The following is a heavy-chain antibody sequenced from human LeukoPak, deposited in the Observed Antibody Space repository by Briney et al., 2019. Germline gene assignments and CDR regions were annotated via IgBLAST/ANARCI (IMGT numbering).Heavy chain of an antibody. CDR1: GYTFSTYY. Sequence: GASVTVSCKASGYTFSTYYMHWVRQAPGQGLEWVGVIIPSGGSTGYAQKFQGRVTMTRDTSTSTVYMELSSLRSEDTAVYYCARDVVVSAGFYQFYGTDVWGQGTTVTVSS. CDR2: IIPSGGST. V-gene: IGHV1-46*01. J-gene: IGHJ6*02. CDR3: ARDVVVSAGFYQFYGTDV. D-gene: IGHD2-21*02.